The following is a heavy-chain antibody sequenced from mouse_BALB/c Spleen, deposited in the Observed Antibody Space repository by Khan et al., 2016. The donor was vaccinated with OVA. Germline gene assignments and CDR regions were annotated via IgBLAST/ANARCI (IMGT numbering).Heavy chain of an antibody. CDR3: ARNRDGGSYWYFDV. D-gene: IGHD3-3*01. J-gene: IGHJ1*01. Sequence: VQLQESGPGLVAPSQSLSTTCTVSGFSLSRYSVHWVRQPPGKGLEWLGIIWSGGSTDCNSALKSRLSISKDNYKSQVFLKMSSLQTDDTAMYYCARNRDGGSYWYFDVWGAGTTVTVSS. CDR2: IWSGGST. CDR1: GFSLSRYS. V-gene: IGHV2-6-4*01.